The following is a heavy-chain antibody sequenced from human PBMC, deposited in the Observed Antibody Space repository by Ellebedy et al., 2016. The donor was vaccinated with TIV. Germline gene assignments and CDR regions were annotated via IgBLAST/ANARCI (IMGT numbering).Heavy chain of an antibody. V-gene: IGHV3-33*06. CDR1: GFTFSSYG. D-gene: IGHD4-17*01. CDR3: AKDLFAVTSYFDY. J-gene: IGHJ4*02. Sequence: GESLKISXAASGFTFSSYGMHWVRQAPGKGLEWVAVIWYDGSNKYYADSVKGRFTISRDNSKNTLYLQMNSLRAEDTAVYYCAKDLFAVTSYFDYWGQGTLVTVSS. CDR2: IWYDGSNK.